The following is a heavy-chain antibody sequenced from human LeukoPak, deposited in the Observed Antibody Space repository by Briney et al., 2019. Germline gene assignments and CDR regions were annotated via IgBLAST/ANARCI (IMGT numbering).Heavy chain of an antibody. Sequence: PSETLSLTCTVSGGSISSYYWSWIRQPPGKGLEWIGYIYYSGSTNYNPSLKSRVTISVDTSKNQFSLKLSSVTAADTAVYYCARQPVNYDYVWGSYRYDAFDIWGQGTMVTVS. J-gene: IGHJ3*02. CDR3: ARQPVNYDYVWGSYRYDAFDI. CDR2: IYYSGST. CDR1: GGSISSYY. D-gene: IGHD3-16*02. V-gene: IGHV4-59*08.